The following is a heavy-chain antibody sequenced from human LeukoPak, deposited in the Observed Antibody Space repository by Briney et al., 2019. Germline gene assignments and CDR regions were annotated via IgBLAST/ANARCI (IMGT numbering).Heavy chain of an antibody. J-gene: IGHJ4*02. CDR2: SSPNSGGA. Sequence: ASVKVSCKASGYTFSGYYIHWVRQAPGQGLEWMGYSSPNSGGANSAQKFRGRVTMTRDTSISTAYMELTRLGSDDTDVYYCAREGDGLLSKDFDYWGQGTLVTVSS. CDR3: AREGDGLLSKDFDY. V-gene: IGHV1-2*02. CDR1: GYTFSGYY. D-gene: IGHD2-15*01.